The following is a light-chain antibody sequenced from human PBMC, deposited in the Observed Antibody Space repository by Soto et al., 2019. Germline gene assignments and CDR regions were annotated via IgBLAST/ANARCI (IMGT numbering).Light chain of an antibody. J-gene: IGLJ1*01. CDR1: SSNIGAGHD. CDR2: GNG. V-gene: IGLV1-40*01. Sequence: QPVLTQPPSVSGAPGQRVTISCTGSSSNIGAGHDVHWYQQLPGTAPKLLIYGNGNRPSGVPERFSGSKSGTSASLAITGLQAEEEADYYCQSYDSSLSGSEVFGTGTKVTVL. CDR3: QSYDSSLSGSEV.